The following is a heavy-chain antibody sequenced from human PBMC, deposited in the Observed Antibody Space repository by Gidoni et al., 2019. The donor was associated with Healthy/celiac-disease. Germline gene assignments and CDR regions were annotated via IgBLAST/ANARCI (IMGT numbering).Heavy chain of an antibody. V-gene: IGHV4-34*01. CDR1: GGSFSDSY. D-gene: IGHD2-8*02. CDR2: INHSGSS. J-gene: IGHJ6*02. CDR3: ARGTRYYGSSRLVVRNDGMDV. Sequence: QVQLQPWGAGLLMPSETLSLTCDVYGGSFSDSYWIWIRPPPGKGLEWIGEINHSGSSKYNPSLKSRVTISVDTFKNQFALELNYVTAADTGVYYGARGTRYYGSSRLVVRNDGMDVWGHGTTVTVSS.